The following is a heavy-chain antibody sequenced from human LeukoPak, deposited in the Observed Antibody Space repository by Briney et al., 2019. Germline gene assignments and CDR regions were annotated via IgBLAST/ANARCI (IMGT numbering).Heavy chain of an antibody. Sequence: GGSLRLSCAASGFTFSRSAVHWVPQAPGKGLEWVAVISHDGSNTDYTDSVKGRFTISRDNSKNTLYLQMNSLRAEDTAVYYCAKEMKPWMHFDYWGQGTLVTVSS. J-gene: IGHJ4*02. D-gene: IGHD5-12*01. CDR1: GFTFSRSA. CDR3: AKEMKPWMHFDY. CDR2: ISHDGSNT. V-gene: IGHV3-30*18.